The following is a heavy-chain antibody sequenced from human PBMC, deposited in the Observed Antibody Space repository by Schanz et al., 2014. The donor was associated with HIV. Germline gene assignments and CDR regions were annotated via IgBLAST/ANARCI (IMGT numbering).Heavy chain of an antibody. CDR2: ISHNGNND. D-gene: IGHD3-10*01. J-gene: IGHJ4*02. Sequence: QVQLVESGGGVVQPGRSLRVSCAASGFTFSTNDMHWVRQLPGKGLEWVAVISHNGNNDYYAESVKGRFTISRDNSKNTLDLQMNNLKPEDTAVYYCAKAGLFFGQLWLGFFDYWGQGAQVTVSS. V-gene: IGHV3-30*18. CDR3: AKAGLFFGQLWLGFFDY. CDR1: GFTFSTND.